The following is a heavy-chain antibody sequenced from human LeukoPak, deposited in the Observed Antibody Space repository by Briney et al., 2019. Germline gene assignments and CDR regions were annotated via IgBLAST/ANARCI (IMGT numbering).Heavy chain of an antibody. D-gene: IGHD6-13*01. CDR1: GFTFSSYG. Sequence: PGGSLRLSCAAYGFTFSSYGMHSVRQAPGKGLEWVAFIRYDGSNKYYADSVKGRFTISRDNSKNTLYLQMNSLRAEDTAVYYCAKAALVAAAGTSCWFDPWGQGTLVTVSS. J-gene: IGHJ5*02. V-gene: IGHV3-30*02. CDR2: IRYDGSNK. CDR3: AKAALVAAAGTSCWFDP.